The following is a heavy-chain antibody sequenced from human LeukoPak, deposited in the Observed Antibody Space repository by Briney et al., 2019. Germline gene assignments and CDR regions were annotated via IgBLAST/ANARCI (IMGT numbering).Heavy chain of an antibody. CDR1: GFTFSNYA. CDR2: IYGSDDKT. CDR3: AKTQGYYDA. Sequence: GGSLRLSCVASGFTFSNYAMSWVRQAPGKGLELVSGIYGSDDKTVYGDAVKGRFTISRDNSKNTLYLQMDSLRADDTAVYYCAKTQGYYDAWGQGALVTVSS. J-gene: IGHJ5*02. V-gene: IGHV3-23*01. D-gene: IGHD2-15*01.